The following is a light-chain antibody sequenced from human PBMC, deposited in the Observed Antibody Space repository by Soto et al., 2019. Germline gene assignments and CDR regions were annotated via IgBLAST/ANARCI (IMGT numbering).Light chain of an antibody. V-gene: IGLV2-14*01. CDR2: DVS. CDR1: SSDVGSYNY. CDR3: SSYTSSSTRV. J-gene: IGLJ1*01. Sequence: QSVLTQPPSLSGSPGQSVTISCTGNSSDVGSYNYVSWYQQHPGKAPKLMIYDVSNRPSGVSNRFSGSKSGNTASLTISGLQAEDEADYYCSSYTSSSTRVFGTGSKVTVL.